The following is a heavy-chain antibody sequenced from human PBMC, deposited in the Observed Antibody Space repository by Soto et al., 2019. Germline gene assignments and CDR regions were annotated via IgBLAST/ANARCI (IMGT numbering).Heavy chain of an antibody. CDR1: GDSISSGGHY. D-gene: IGHD1-26*01. J-gene: IGHJ4*02. CDR3: ARGPIVGNTNFDF. Sequence: PSETLSLTCSVSGDSISSGGHYWSWIRQHPGKGLEWIGYIYYSGTTYYNPFLKSRVTISVDTSENQFSLDLSSVTAADTAVYYCARGPIVGNTNFDFWGQGTLVTVS. CDR2: IYYSGTT. V-gene: IGHV4-31*03.